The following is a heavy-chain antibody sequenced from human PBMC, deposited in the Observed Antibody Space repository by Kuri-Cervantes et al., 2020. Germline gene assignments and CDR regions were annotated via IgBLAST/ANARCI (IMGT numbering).Heavy chain of an antibody. J-gene: IGHJ6*03. D-gene: IGHD3-3*01. CDR3: AMDKPYHYDSGEYYYCYLDV. CDR1: GYTFTGYG. Sequence: ASVKVSCKTSGYTFTGYGISWVRQAPGQGLEWMGWINAYNGDTKYAQKLQDRVTMTTDTSTITVYMELSSLRSEDTAVYYCAMDKPYHYDSGEYYYCYLDVWGKGTTVTVSS. V-gene: IGHV1-18*01. CDR2: INAYNGDT.